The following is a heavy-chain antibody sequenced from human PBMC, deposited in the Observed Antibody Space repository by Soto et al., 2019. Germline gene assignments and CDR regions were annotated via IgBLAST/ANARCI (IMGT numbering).Heavy chain of an antibody. D-gene: IGHD6-13*01. CDR1: GFTFDVYT. CDR3: AYSSSWYYFDY. CDR2: ISWDGGST. V-gene: IGHV3-43*01. J-gene: IGHJ4*02. Sequence: PVGSLRLSCAASGFTFDVYTMHWVGQAPGKGLEWVSLISWDGGSTYYADSVKGRFTISRDNSKNSLYLQMNSLRTEDTALYYCAYSSSWYYFDYWGQGTLVTVSS.